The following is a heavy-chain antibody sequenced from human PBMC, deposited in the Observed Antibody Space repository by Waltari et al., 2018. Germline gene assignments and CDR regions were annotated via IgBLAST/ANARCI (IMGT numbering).Heavy chain of an antibody. J-gene: IGHJ4*02. CDR2: ITSRSSTI. Sequence: EVQLVQSGGDLVQPGGSLRLSCAASGFTFNTYSMAWVSQGPGTGLEWFSYITSRSSTIYYADSVRGRFTTSRDNAKNSLYLQMNSLRVEDTAVYYCARVGGAALTEGFDYWGQGTLVTVAS. D-gene: IGHD7-27*01. CDR1: GFTFNTYS. CDR3: ARVGGAALTEGFDY. V-gene: IGHV3-48*01.